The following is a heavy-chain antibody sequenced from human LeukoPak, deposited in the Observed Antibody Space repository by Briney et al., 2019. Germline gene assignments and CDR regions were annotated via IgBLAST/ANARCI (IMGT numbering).Heavy chain of an antibody. CDR1: GYSFSTYW. CDR2: IYPGDSDT. D-gene: IGHD3-16*01. CDR3: VRQVDAGGF. J-gene: IGHJ4*02. Sequence: GESLKISCKGSGYSFSTYWIGWVRQMPRKGLEGMGLIYPGDSDTTYSPSFQGQVTISVDKPISTAYLQWSSLKAPDTAMYYCVRQVDAGGFWGQGTLVTVSS. V-gene: IGHV5-51*01.